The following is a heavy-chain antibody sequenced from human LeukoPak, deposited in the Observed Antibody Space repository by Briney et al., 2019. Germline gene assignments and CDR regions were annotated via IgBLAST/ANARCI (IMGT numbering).Heavy chain of an antibody. D-gene: IGHD1-26*01. Sequence: AGSLRLSCAASRFTFSSYAMSWVRQAPGKGLEWVSAISGGGGNTYYADPVKGRFTTSRDNSKNSLYLQMNSLRAEDTAVYYCAKDQCSGSYIPGYFDCWDQGTLVTVSS. V-gene: IGHV3-23*01. CDR1: RFTFSSYA. J-gene: IGHJ4*02. CDR3: AKDQCSGSYIPGYFDC. CDR2: ISGGGGNT.